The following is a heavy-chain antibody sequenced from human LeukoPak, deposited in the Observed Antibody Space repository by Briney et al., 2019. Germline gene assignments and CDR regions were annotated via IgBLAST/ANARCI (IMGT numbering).Heavy chain of an antibody. CDR1: GDSISGQRHH. J-gene: IGHJ4*02. Sequence: SETLSLTCTVSGDSISGQRHHWNWIRQPPGKGLEYVANIHGTGSTNYNPSLRSRVTIALDTSKNQFFLNLRSVTAADTAVYYCARDPWDNNWHNFDSWGQETLVTVSS. V-gene: IGHV4-61*01. D-gene: IGHD1-1*01. CDR3: ARDPWDNNWHNFDS. CDR2: IHGTGST.